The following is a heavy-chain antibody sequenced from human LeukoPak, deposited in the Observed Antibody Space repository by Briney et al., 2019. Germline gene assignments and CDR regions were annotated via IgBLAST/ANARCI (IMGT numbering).Heavy chain of an antibody. J-gene: IGHJ4*02. V-gene: IGHV4-59*01. CDR1: GGSISSYY. CDR2: IYYSGST. D-gene: IGHD4-17*01. CDR3: ARDQGYGDFDY. Sequence: SETLSLTCTVSGGSISSYYWSWIRQPPGKGLEWIGYIYYSGSTNYNPSLKSRVTISVDTSKNQFSLKLSSVTAADTAVYYCARDQGYGDFDYWGQGTLVTVSS.